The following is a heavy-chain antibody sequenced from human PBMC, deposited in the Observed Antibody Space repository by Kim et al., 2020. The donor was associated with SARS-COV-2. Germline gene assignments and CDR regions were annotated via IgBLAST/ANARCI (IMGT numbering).Heavy chain of an antibody. Sequence: GGSLRLSCAASGFTFSSYAMHWVRQAPGKGLEWVAVISCSGSDKNYADSVKGRFTISRDNSKNTLYLQMNSLRAEDTAVYYCARDGCGGDGYAYYYGMDVWGQGTTVTVSS. V-gene: IGHV3-30*04. CDR3: ARDGCGGDGYAYYYGMDV. CDR2: ISCSGSDK. CDR1: GFTFSSYA. D-gene: IGHD2-21*01. J-gene: IGHJ6*02.